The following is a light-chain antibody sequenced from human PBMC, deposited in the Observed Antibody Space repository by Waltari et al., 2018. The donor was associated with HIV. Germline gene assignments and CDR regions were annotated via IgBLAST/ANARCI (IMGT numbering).Light chain of an antibody. Sequence: EIVLTQSPGTLSLSPGERATLSCKASQGVSSNYVAWYQQKPGQAPILLIAGASDRATGIPDRFSGSGSGTDFTLTISRLEPEDFAVYYCQQYDTTPTFGGGTKVEIK. CDR2: GAS. J-gene: IGKJ4*01. CDR1: QGVSSNY. V-gene: IGKV3-20*01. CDR3: QQYDTTPT.